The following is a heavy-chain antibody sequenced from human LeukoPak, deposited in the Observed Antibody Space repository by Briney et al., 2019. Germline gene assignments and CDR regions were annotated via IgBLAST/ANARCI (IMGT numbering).Heavy chain of an antibody. CDR2: IYYSGST. J-gene: IGHJ4*02. D-gene: IGHD6-13*01. CDR3: ARTSIAAVGTFDY. V-gene: IGHV4-61*01. Sequence: SETLSLTCTVSGGSVSSGSYYWSWIRQPPGKGLEWIGYIYYSGSTNYNPSLKSRVTISVDTSKNQFSLKLSSVTAADTAVYYCARTSIAAVGTFDYWGQGTLVTVSS. CDR1: GGSVSSGSYY.